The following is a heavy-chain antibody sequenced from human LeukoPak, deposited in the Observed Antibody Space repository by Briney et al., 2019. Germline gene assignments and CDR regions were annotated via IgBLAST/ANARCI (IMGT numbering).Heavy chain of an antibody. J-gene: IGHJ6*02. CDR3: AKVPAPAATYYYGMDV. Sequence: GRSLRLSCAASGFTFSSHGMHWVRQAPGKGLEWVAVISYDGSNKYYADSVKGRFTISRDNSKNTLYLQMNSLRAEDTAVYYCAKVPAPAATYYYGMDVWGQGTTVTVSS. V-gene: IGHV3-30*18. D-gene: IGHD2-2*01. CDR2: ISYDGSNK. CDR1: GFTFSSHG.